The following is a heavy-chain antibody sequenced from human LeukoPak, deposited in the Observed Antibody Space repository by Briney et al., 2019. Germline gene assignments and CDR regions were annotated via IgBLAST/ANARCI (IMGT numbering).Heavy chain of an antibody. J-gene: IGHJ4*02. Sequence: SETLSLTCTVSGGSISTYYWTWIRQPPGKGLEWIGYIYFSGSTNYNPSLKSRVTISVDTSKNQFSLNLTSVTAADTAMYYCARGGKGFPLGLRFDYWGQGSLVTVSS. CDR3: ARGGKGFPLGLRFDY. CDR2: IYFSGST. V-gene: IGHV4-59*01. D-gene: IGHD2-21*01. CDR1: GGSISTYY.